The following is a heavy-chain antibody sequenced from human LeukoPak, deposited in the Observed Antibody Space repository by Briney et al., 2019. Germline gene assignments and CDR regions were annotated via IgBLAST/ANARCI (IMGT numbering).Heavy chain of an antibody. CDR2: ISSSGGST. D-gene: IGHD5-12*01. J-gene: IGHJ4*02. CDR1: GFTFSSYA. CDR3: AKGVRYSGYDTKIDY. V-gene: IGHV3-23*01. Sequence: GGSLRLSCAASGFTFSSYAMSWVRQAPGKGLEWVSGISSSGGSTVYADSVKGRFTISRDNFRNTVFLQMNSLRAEDTAVYYCAKGVRYSGYDTKIDYWGQGTLVTVSS.